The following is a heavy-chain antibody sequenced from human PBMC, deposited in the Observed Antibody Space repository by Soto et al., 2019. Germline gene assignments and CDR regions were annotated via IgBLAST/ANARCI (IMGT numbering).Heavy chain of an antibody. J-gene: IGHJ4*02. D-gene: IGHD6-19*01. CDR3: ESIISIAVAGVY. CDR2: IYHSGST. V-gene: IGHV4-39*01. CDR1: SDTTNIYNYD. Sequence: AFSSDTTNIYNYDWSWIRQRPGKGLEWIGSIYHSGSTYYNPSLKTRVTISVDTTKNQFSLQLNSVTAAYTAIYSCESIISIAVAGVYWGQRTLVTVSS.